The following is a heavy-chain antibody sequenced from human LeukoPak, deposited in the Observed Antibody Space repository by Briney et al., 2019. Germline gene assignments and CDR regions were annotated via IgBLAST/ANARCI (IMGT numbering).Heavy chain of an antibody. CDR1: GYTFTSYD. J-gene: IGHJ4*02. CDR2: MNPNSGEK. D-gene: IGHD2-2*01. Sequence: ASVKVSCKASGYTFTSYDINWVRQATGQGLEWMGWMNPNSGEKGHAQKFQGRVTITRETSINTAYMELSSLRSEDSAVYYCARGTYCSSTSCPFDYWGQGTLVTVSS. V-gene: IGHV1-8*01. CDR3: ARGTYCSSTSCPFDY.